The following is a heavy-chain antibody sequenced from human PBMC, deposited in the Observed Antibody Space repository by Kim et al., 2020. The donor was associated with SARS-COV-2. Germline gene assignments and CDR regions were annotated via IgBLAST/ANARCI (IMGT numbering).Heavy chain of an antibody. V-gene: IGHV3-74*01. CDR2: INADGTKT. CDR3: TRGYTYRDY. D-gene: IGHD3-16*02. Sequence: GGSLRLSCAASGFIFSNSWMHWVRQAPGKGLVWVSRINADGTKTNYADSVKGRFTISRDNAKYTLYLQMNSLRDEDTAVYYCTRGYTYRDYWSQGTLVTVSS. CDR1: GFIFSNSW. J-gene: IGHJ4*02.